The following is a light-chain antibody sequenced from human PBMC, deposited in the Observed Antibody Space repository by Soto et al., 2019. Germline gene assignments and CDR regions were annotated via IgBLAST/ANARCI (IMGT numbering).Light chain of an antibody. CDR1: HSVNSN. Sequence: EVVMSQYKATLSLSPGERATLSCRASHSVNSNLAWYQQESGQAPRLLIYDASTRATGVPVRFGGSGSGTEFTLTISSLQSEDFAVYYCQQYDNWPLTFGGGTK. CDR2: DAS. J-gene: IGKJ4*01. CDR3: QQYDNWPLT. V-gene: IGKV3-15*01.